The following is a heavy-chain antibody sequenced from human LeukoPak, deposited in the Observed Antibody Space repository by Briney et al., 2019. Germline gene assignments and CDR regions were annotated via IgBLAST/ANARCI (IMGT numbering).Heavy chain of an antibody. V-gene: IGHV4-34*01. CDR3: ARGRRYYDFWSGYYTKYFQH. Sequence: SETLSLTCAVYGGSFSGYYWSWIRQPPGKGLEWIGEINHSGSTNYNPSHKSRVTISVDTSKNQFSLKLSSVTAADTAVYYCARGRRYYDFWSGYYTKYFQHWGQGTLVTVSS. CDR2: INHSGST. J-gene: IGHJ1*01. D-gene: IGHD3-3*01. CDR1: GGSFSGYY.